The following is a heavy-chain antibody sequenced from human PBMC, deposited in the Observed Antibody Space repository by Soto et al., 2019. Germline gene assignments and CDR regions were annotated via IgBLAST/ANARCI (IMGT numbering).Heavy chain of an antibody. V-gene: IGHV4-59*13. Sequence: SETLSLTCSVSGGSISSGYWTWIRQSPGKGLEWIGYIYYGGSINYNPSLKSRVIISVDTAKNQFSLRMSSVSAADTAVYYCTGAYYDVSGYSLDPWGQGTSVTVS. J-gene: IGHJ5*02. CDR2: IYYGGSI. CDR1: GGSISSGY. CDR3: TGAYYDVSGYSLDP. D-gene: IGHD3-22*01.